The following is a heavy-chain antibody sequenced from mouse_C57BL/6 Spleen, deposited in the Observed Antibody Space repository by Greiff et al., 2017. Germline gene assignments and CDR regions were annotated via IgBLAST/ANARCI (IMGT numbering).Heavy chain of an antibody. CDR1: GYAFSSYW. V-gene: IGHV1-80*01. J-gene: IGHJ4*01. CDR3: AQDVGYAMDY. Sequence: QVQLKESGAELVKPGASVKISCNASGYAFSSYWMNWVKQRPGKGLEWIGQIYPGDGDTNYNGKFKGKATLTADKSSSTAYMQLSSLTSENSAVYFCAQDVGYAMDYWGQGTSVTVSS. CDR2: IYPGDGDT.